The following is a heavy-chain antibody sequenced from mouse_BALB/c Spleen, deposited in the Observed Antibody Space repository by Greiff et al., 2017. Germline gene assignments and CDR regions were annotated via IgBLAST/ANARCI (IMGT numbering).Heavy chain of an antibody. CDR2: IYPGSGST. CDR3: TRNDYDLPFAY. V-gene: IGHV1S22*01. CDR1: GYTFTSYW. D-gene: IGHD2-4*01. Sequence: LQQPGSELVRPGASVKLSCKASGYTFTSYWMHWVKQRHGQGLEWIGNIYPGSGSTNYDEKFKSKGTLTVDTSSSTAYMHLSSLTSEDSAVYYCTRNDYDLPFAYWGQGTLVTVSA. J-gene: IGHJ3*01.